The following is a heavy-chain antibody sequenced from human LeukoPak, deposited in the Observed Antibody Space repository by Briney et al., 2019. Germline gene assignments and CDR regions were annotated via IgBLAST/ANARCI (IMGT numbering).Heavy chain of an antibody. J-gene: IGHJ4*02. V-gene: IGHV4-34*01. Sequence: SETLSLTCAVYGGSFSGYYWSWIRQPPGKGLEWIGEINHSGSTNYNPSLKSRVTISVDTSKNQFSLKLSSVTAADTAVYYCARQGQQLVVWYFDYWGQGTLVTVSS. CDR3: ARQGQQLVVWYFDY. CDR1: GGSFSGYY. CDR2: INHSGST. D-gene: IGHD6-13*01.